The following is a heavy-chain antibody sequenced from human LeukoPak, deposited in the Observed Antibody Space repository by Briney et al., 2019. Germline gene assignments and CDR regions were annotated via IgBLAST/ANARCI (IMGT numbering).Heavy chain of an antibody. CDR2: MNPDSGNT. CDR3: ARGRSIFGYYYYYMDV. D-gene: IGHD3-3*01. J-gene: IGHJ6*03. V-gene: IGHV1-8*01. Sequence: ASVKVSCKASGYTFTSYDINWVRQATGQGLEWMGWMNPDSGNTGYAQKFQGRVTMTRNTSISTAYMELSSLRSEDTAVYYCARGRSIFGYYYYYMDVWGKGTTVTVSS. CDR1: GYTFTSYD.